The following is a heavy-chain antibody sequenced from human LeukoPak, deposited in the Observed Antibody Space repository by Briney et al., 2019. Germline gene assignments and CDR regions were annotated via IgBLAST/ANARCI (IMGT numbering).Heavy chain of an antibody. D-gene: IGHD2/OR15-2a*01. CDR2: ITSNGDST. CDR1: GFTFSSYA. J-gene: IGHJ5*02. Sequence: GGSLRLSCTASGFTFSSYAMHWVRQAPRKELEYVSAITSNGDSTHYARSVKGRFTISRDNSKDTVYLQMGSLRSEDMAVYYCAREPYHMLFMPTWFDTWGQGTVVTVSS. V-gene: IGHV3-64*01. CDR3: AREPYHMLFMPTWFDT.